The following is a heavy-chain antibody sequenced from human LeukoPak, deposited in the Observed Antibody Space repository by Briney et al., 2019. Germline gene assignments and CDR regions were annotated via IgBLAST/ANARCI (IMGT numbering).Heavy chain of an antibody. J-gene: IGHJ4*02. D-gene: IGHD2-15*01. V-gene: IGHV1-2*02. CDR2: INPNSGGT. CDR1: GYTFTGYY. CDR3: ARASVGYCSGGSCYPGVY. Sequence: ASVKVSCKASGYTFTGYYMHWVRQAPGQGLEWMGWINPNSGGTNYAQKFQGRVTMTRDTSISTVYMELSRLRSDDTAVYYCARASVGYCSGGSCYPGVYWGQGTLVTVSS.